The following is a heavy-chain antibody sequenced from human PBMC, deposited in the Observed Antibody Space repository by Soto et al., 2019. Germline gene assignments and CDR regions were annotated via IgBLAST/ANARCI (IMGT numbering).Heavy chain of an antibody. CDR1: GGSMSNYY. CDR2: IYTSGNT. Sequence: PSETLSLTCTVSGGSMSNYYWSWIRQSAGKGLEWIGRIYTSGNTNHNPSLKSRVTMSVDTSKNQFSLKMSSVTAADTAVYFCARDRVGSSSFDFWGQGALVTVSS. J-gene: IGHJ4*02. V-gene: IGHV4-4*07. D-gene: IGHD6-6*01. CDR3: ARDRVGSSSFDF.